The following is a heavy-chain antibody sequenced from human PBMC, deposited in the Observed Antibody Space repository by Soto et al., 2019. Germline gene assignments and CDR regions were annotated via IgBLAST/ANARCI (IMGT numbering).Heavy chain of an antibody. J-gene: IGHJ5*01. CDR3: ARQYYYASSGYFDS. V-gene: IGHV5-10-1*01. D-gene: IGHD3-22*01. CDR1: GYTFMSYW. CDR2: IDPSDSFT. Sequence: RGESLKISCQGSGYTFMSYWISWVRQLPGKGLEWMGRIDPSDSFTIYNPSFQGHVTISVDKSASTAYLQWSTLKASDTAMYYCARQYYYASSGYFDSWGPGSLVTVSS.